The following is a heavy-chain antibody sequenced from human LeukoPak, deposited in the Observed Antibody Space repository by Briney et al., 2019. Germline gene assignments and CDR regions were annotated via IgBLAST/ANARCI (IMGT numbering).Heavy chain of an antibody. Sequence: PGGSLRLSCAASGFTFSSYSMNWVRQAPGKGLEWVSSISSSSSYIYYADSVKGRFTISRDNAKNSLYLQMNSLRAEDTAVYYCARAVLLTGRFDPWGQGTLVTVSS. CDR3: ARAVLLTGRFDP. V-gene: IGHV3-21*01. D-gene: IGHD1-14*01. CDR1: GFTFSSYS. J-gene: IGHJ5*02. CDR2: ISSSSSYI.